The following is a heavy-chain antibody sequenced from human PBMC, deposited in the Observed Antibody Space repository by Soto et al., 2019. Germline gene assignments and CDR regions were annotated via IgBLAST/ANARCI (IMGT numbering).Heavy chain of an antibody. D-gene: IGHD3-10*01. Sequence: QVQLQESGPGLVKPSETLSLTCTVSGGSITSYYWSWIRQPPGKGLEWIGYIHNSGSTSYNPSLQSLVTISADVSKNQFSRDLRSVTAADTAVYYCARRWSGTDYWGHGTLVTVSS. V-gene: IGHV4-59*01. CDR1: GGSITSYY. CDR3: ARRWSGTDY. J-gene: IGHJ4*01. CDR2: IHNSGST.